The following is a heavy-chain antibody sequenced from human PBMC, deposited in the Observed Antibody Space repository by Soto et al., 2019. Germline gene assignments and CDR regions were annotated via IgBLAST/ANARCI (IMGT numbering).Heavy chain of an antibody. CDR1: GGPFSGYY. Sequence: QVQLQQWGAGLLKPSETLSLTCAVYGGPFSGYYWSWIRQPPGKGLEWIGEINHSGSTNYNPSLKSRVTISVDTSKNQFSLNLSSVTAVDTAVYYCARSPAHKADYWGQGTLVTVSS. D-gene: IGHD2-21*01. CDR2: INHSGST. CDR3: ARSPAHKADY. V-gene: IGHV4-34*01. J-gene: IGHJ4*02.